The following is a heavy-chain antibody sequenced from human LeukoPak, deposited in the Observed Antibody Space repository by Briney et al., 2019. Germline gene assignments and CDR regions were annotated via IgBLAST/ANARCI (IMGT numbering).Heavy chain of an antibody. V-gene: IGHV3-23*01. CDR1: GFTFSIHG. D-gene: IGHD3-10*02. J-gene: IGHJ6*04. CDR3: AELGITMIGGV. CDR2: ISGSSVST. Sequence: GGSLRLSCASSGFTFSIHGMSWVRQAPGKGLEWVSTISGSSVSTYYADSVKGRFTISRDNSKNTLYLQMNSLRAEDTAVYYCAELGITMIGGVWGKGTTVTISS.